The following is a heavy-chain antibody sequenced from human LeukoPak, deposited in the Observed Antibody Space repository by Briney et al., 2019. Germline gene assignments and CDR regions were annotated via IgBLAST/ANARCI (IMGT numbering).Heavy chain of an antibody. Sequence: SETLSLTCTVSRGSICSYYWSWIRQPPGKGGGGGSYIYYSRSTNYNPSLKSRVTISVDTSQEQFPLKLSSVSAADTAVAYCARGDGGSGTQRGWFDPWGQGTLVTVSS. D-gene: IGHD3-10*01. J-gene: IGHJ5*02. V-gene: IGHV4-59*01. CDR3: ARGDGGSGTQRGWFDP. CDR2: IYYSRST. CDR1: RGSICSYY.